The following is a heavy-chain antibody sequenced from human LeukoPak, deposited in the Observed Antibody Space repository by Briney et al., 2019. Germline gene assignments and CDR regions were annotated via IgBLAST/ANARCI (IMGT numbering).Heavy chain of an antibody. V-gene: IGHV4-59*01. Sequence: SETLSLTCTVSGGSISSYYWSWIRQPPGKGLEWIGYIYYSRSTNYNPSLKSRVTISVDTSKNQFSLKLSSVTAADTAVYYCASGYYTGVFDYWGQGTLVTVSS. D-gene: IGHD3-3*01. CDR1: GGSISSYY. CDR3: ASGYYTGVFDY. J-gene: IGHJ4*02. CDR2: IYYSRST.